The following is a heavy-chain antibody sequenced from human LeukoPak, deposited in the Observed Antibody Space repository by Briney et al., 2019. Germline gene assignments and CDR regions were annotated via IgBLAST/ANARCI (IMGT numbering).Heavy chain of an antibody. Sequence: PSETLSLTCTVSGGSISSYYWSWIRQPAGEGLEWIGRLHTSGSTHYNPSLKSRVTISVDTSKNQFSLKLSSVTAADTAVYYCARRLLGYCSGGSCYSGYFQHWGQGTLVTVSS. CDR3: ARRLLGYCSGGSCYSGYFQH. CDR1: GGSISSYY. CDR2: LHTSGST. J-gene: IGHJ1*01. D-gene: IGHD2-15*01. V-gene: IGHV4-4*07.